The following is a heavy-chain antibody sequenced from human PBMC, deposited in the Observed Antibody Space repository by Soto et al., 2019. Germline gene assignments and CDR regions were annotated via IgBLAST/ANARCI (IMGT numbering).Heavy chain of an antibody. Sequence: GASVKVSFKTSGYTFTSYDIYWVRQATGQGLEWMGWMNPSTGKSRYAQKFQDRVTRTSDTPISTAHMELSSLRYEDTAVYYCARRAETNGWNGFGADKYYFDFWGQGTLVTVSS. V-gene: IGHV1-8*01. CDR1: GYTFTSYD. CDR3: ARRAETNGWNGFGADKYYFDF. J-gene: IGHJ4*02. CDR2: MNPSTGKS. D-gene: IGHD1-1*01.